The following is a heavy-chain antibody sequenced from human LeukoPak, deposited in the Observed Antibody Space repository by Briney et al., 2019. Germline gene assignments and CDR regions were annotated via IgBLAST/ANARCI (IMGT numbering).Heavy chain of an antibody. CDR3: ARATPHYFDSSGYSWDY. CDR1: GYTFTSYY. V-gene: IGHV1-46*01. Sequence: ASVKVSCKASGYTFTSYYMHWVRQAPGQGLEWVGMINPSGGSTSYAQKFQGRVTMTRDTSTSTVYMELSSLRSEDTAVYYCARATPHYFDSSGYSWDYWGQGTLVTVSS. J-gene: IGHJ4*02. D-gene: IGHD3-22*01. CDR2: INPSGGST.